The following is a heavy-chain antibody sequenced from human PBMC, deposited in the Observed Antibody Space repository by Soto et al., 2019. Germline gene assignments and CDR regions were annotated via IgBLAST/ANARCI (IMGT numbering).Heavy chain of an antibody. Sequence: GGSLRLSCAASGFTFSSYGMHWVRQAPGKGLEWVAVIWYDGSNKYYADSVKGRFTISRDNSKNTLYLQMNSLRAEDTAVYYCARDGEAVAGGGGFDYWGQGTLVTVSS. J-gene: IGHJ4*02. CDR3: ARDGEAVAGGGGFDY. CDR1: GFTFSSYG. CDR2: IWYDGSNK. D-gene: IGHD6-19*01. V-gene: IGHV3-33*01.